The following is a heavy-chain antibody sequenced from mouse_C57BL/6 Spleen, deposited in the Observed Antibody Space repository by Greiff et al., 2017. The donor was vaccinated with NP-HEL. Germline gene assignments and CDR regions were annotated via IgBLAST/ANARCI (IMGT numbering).Heavy chain of an antibody. V-gene: IGHV5-16*01. D-gene: IGHD2-3*01. CDR1: GFTFSDYY. J-gene: IGHJ3*01. Sequence: EVKLVESEGGLVQPGSSMKLSCTASGFTFSDYYMAWVRQVPEKGLEWVANINYDGSSTYYLDSLKSRFIISRDNAKNILYLQMSSLKSEDTATYYCARDEGYGEKRFAYWGQGTLVTVSA. CDR2: INYDGSST. CDR3: ARDEGYGEKRFAY.